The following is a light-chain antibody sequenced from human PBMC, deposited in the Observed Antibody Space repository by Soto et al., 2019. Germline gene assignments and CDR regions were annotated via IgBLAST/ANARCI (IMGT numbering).Light chain of an antibody. Sequence: QSALTQPASVSGSPGQSITISCTGTSSDVGSYNLVSWYQQHPGKAPKLLIYEGSKRPSGVSTRFSGSKSGNTASLTISGLQAEDEADYYCCSYANSGTPYVFGTGTKLTVL. V-gene: IGLV2-23*01. J-gene: IGLJ1*01. CDR1: SSDVGSYNL. CDR2: EGS. CDR3: CSYANSGTPYV.